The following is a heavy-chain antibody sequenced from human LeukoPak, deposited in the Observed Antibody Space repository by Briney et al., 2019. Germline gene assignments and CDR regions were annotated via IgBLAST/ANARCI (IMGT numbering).Heavy chain of an antibody. D-gene: IGHD4-23*01. V-gene: IGHV3-7*03. CDR2: IKQDGSDI. J-gene: IGHJ4*02. Sequence: PGGSLRLSCAASGFTFSAYWMSWVRQAPGKGLEWVANIKQDGSDIYYVDSVKGRFTISRDNAKNSLYLQMNSLRAEDTAVYYCARKTVVGSYFDYWGQGTPVTVSS. CDR3: ARKTVVGSYFDY. CDR1: GFTFSAYW.